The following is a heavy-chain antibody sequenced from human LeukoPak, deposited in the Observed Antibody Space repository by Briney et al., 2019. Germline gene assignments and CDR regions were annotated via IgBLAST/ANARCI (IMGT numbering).Heavy chain of an antibody. D-gene: IGHD3-22*01. V-gene: IGHV5-51*01. CDR1: GYSFTSYW. CDR2: IYPGDSDT. J-gene: IGHJ4*02. CDR3: ARPSSGPWDIYFDY. Sequence: GASLKISCKGSGYSFTSYWIGWVRQLPGKGLGWMGIIYPGDSDTRYSPSFQGQVTISADKSISTAYLQWSSRKASDTAMYYCARPSSGPWDIYFDYWGQGTLVTVSS.